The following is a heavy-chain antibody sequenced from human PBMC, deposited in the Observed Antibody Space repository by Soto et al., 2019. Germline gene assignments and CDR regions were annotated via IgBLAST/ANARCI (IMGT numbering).Heavy chain of an antibody. CDR3: AELSSGWSTFDY. CDR2: IXASGGXT. D-gene: IGHD6-19*01. V-gene: IGHV3-23*01. CDR1: GFTFRNYA. J-gene: IGHJ4*02. Sequence: GXSPRLSCAASGFTFRNYAMSWVRQAPGKGLEWVSAIXASGGXTYYADYVKGXXTISRDNXXNTLYLQMNSLRAEDTAVYYCAELSSGWSTFDYWGQGTLVTVS.